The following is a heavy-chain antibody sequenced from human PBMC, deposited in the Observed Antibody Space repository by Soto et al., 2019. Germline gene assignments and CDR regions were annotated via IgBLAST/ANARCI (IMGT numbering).Heavy chain of an antibody. CDR1: GFTFSSYG. V-gene: IGHV3-30*18. D-gene: IGHD2-15*01. Sequence: PGGSLRLSCAASGFTFSSYGMHWVRQAPGKGLEWVAVISYDGSNKYYADSVKGRFTISRDNSKNTLYLQMNSLRAEDTAVYYCAKDPGGYCSGGSCYSPFDYWGQGTLVTVSS. CDR3: AKDPGGYCSGGSCYSPFDY. J-gene: IGHJ4*02. CDR2: ISYDGSNK.